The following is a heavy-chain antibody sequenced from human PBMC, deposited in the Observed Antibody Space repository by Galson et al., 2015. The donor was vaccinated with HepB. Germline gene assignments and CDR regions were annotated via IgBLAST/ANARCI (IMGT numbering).Heavy chain of an antibody. CDR2: ISSSSSYI. CDR1: GFTFSTYS. D-gene: IGHD6-13*01. CDR3: AAQPGIAVGGTTY. V-gene: IGHV3-21*01. J-gene: IGHJ4*02. Sequence: SLRLSCAASGFTFSTYSMNWVRQAPGKGLEWVSSISSSSSYIYYADSVKGRFTISRDNANDSLYLQMNSLRAEDTAVYYCAAQPGIAVGGTTYWGQGTLVTVSS.